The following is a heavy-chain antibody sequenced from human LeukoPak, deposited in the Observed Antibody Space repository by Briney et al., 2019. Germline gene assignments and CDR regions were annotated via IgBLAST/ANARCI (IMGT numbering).Heavy chain of an antibody. V-gene: IGHV4-59*08. CDR3: ARQYSSGWSPSFDY. D-gene: IGHD6-19*01. J-gene: IGHJ4*02. Sequence: NTSETLSLTCTVSGGSISSYYWSWIRQPPGKGLEWIGYIYYSGSTNYNPSLKSRVTISVDTSKNQFSLKLSSVTAADTAVYYCARQYSSGWSPSFDYWGQGTLVTVSS. CDR2: IYYSGST. CDR1: GGSISSYY.